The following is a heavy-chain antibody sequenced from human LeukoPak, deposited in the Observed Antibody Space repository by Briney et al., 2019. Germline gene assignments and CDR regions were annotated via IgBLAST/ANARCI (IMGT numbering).Heavy chain of an antibody. J-gene: IGHJ4*02. CDR2: IIPVFGRT. CDR1: GGTFSSFA. CDR3: AVAQQLLARNFDS. Sequence: ASVKVSCKASGGTFSSFAISWVRQAPGQGLEWMGEIIPVFGRTKYAQKIQDRVTVATDESTNTAYMDLSSLRSEDTAVYYCAVAQQLLARNFDSWGQGTLVTVSA. V-gene: IGHV1-69*05. D-gene: IGHD6-19*01.